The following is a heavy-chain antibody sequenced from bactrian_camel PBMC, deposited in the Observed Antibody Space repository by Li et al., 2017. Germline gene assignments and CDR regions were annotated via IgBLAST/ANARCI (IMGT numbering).Heavy chain of an antibody. V-gene: IGHV3S10*01. Sequence: DVQLVESGGGSVQAGGSLRLSCRVSVSSANDYCLGWFRQASGKEREWVGSLDSERRINYADSVKGRFTISRDNAKNTVYLQLNNLKTEDTGLYRCKRGWKCIGAECDDDLGQGTQVTVS. CDR3: KRGWKCIGAECDDD. D-gene: IGHD1*01. J-gene: IGHJ4*01. CDR2: LDSERRI. CDR1: VSSANDYC.